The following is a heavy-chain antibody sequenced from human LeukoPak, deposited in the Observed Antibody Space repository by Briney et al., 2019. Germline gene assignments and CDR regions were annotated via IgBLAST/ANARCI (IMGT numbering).Heavy chain of an antibody. V-gene: IGHV3-11*06. J-gene: IGHJ4*02. CDR2: ISSSSRYT. Sequence: GGSLRLSCAASGFTFSDYYMSWIRQAPGKGLEWVPYISSSSRYTDYADSVKGRFTLSRDNAKNSLYLQMNSLRAEDTAVYYCVRGAYCNGGSCYGGYWGQGTLVTVSS. CDR3: VRGAYCNGGSCYGGY. D-gene: IGHD2-15*01. CDR1: GFTFSDYY.